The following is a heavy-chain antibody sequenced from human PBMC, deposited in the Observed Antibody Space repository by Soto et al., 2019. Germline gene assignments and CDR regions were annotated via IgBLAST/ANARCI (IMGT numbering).Heavy chain of an antibody. V-gene: IGHV1-8*01. J-gene: IGHJ4*02. CDR2: MNPNSGNT. Sequence: QVQLVQSGAEVKKPGASVKVSCKASGYTFTSYDINWVRQATEPGLEWMGWMNPNSGNTGYAQKFQGRATMTRNTSISTAYMELSRLRSEYTAVYYCARERTVAGNDYWGQGTLFTVSS. D-gene: IGHD6-19*01. CDR1: GYTFTSYD. CDR3: ARERTVAGNDY.